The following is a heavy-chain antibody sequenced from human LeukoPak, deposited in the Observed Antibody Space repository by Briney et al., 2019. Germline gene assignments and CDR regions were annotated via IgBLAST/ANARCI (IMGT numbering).Heavy chain of an antibody. J-gene: IGHJ4*02. Sequence: GGSLRLSCAASGFTFSSYGMHWVRQAPGKGLEWVAVISYDGSNKYYADSVKGRFTISRDNSKNTLYLQMRSLRAEDTAVYYCAGDSLSPPQGDSWGQGTLVTVSS. CDR1: GFTFSSYG. D-gene: IGHD2/OR15-2a*01. CDR2: ISYDGSNK. V-gene: IGHV3-30*03. CDR3: AGDSLSPPQGDS.